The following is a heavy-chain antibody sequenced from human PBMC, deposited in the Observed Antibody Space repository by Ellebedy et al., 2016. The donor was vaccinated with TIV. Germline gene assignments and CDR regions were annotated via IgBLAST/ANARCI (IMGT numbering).Heavy chain of an antibody. CDR2: IVSSGEYL. D-gene: IGHD2-2*01. J-gene: IGHJ6*03. CDR3: ARDPYDSFEGGPAAMANYFYYMDV. Sequence: GESLKISXAGSGFVFSTYRMTWVRQVPGKGLEWISSIVSSGEYLYYADSVKGRFTISRDNAKNSLYLQMDSLRVEDTAAYYCARDPYDSFEGGPAAMANYFYYMDVWGNGTTVTVSS. CDR1: GFVFSTYR. V-gene: IGHV3-21*01.